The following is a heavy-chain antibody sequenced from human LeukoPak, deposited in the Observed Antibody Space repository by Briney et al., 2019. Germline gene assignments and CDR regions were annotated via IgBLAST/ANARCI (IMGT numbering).Heavy chain of an antibody. D-gene: IGHD1-1*01. CDR1: GFTFDDYT. CDR3: VKDGYGSDWNLLGY. Sequence: PGGSLRLSCAASGFTFDDYTMHWVRQAPGKGLQWVSLISWDGGSTFYADSVKGRFTISRDNSKNSLYLQMDSLRTEDTALYYCVKDGYGSDWNLLGYWGQGTLVTVSS. V-gene: IGHV3-43*01. J-gene: IGHJ4*02. CDR2: ISWDGGST.